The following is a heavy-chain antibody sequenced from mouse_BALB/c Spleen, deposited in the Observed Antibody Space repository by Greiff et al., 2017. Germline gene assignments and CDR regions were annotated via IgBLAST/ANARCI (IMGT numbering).Heavy chain of an antibody. V-gene: IGHV7-3*02. CDR1: GFTFTDYY. Sequence: EVKLVESGGGLVQPGGSLRLSCATSGFTFTDYYMSWVRQPPGKALEWLGFIRNKANGYTTEYSASVKGRFTISRDNSQSILYLQMNTLRAEDSATYYCARDIDYDRPAWCAYWGQGTLVTVSA. D-gene: IGHD2-4*01. CDR2: IRNKANGYTT. CDR3: ARDIDYDRPAWCAY. J-gene: IGHJ3*01.